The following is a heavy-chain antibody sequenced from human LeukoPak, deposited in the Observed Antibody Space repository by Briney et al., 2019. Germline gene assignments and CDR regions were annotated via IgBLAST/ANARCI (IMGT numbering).Heavy chain of an antibody. CDR3: AKGYCSSANCKESFFDY. Sequence: GGSLRLSCAASGFTFSSYAMNWVRQAPGKGLEWVSTISASGGSTYYFVKGRFTISRDNSKNTLYLQMNSLRAEDTAVYYCAKGYCSSANCKESFFDYWGQGTLVTVSS. V-gene: IGHV3-23*01. CDR1: GFTFSSYA. CDR2: ISASGGST. J-gene: IGHJ4*02. D-gene: IGHD2-2*01.